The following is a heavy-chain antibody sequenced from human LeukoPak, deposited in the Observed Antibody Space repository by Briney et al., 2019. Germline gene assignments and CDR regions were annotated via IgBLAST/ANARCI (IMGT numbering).Heavy chain of an antibody. D-gene: IGHD2-2*01. CDR3: ARVRSGTSWYDY. V-gene: IGHV4-30-4*08. Sequence: PSQTLSLTCTVSGGSISSGGYYWIWIRQHPGKGLEWIGYIYYSGSTYYNPSLKSRVTISVDTSKNQFSLKLSSVTAADTAVYYCARVRSGTSWYDYWGQGTLVTVSS. CDR2: IYYSGST. CDR1: GGSISSGGYY. J-gene: IGHJ4*02.